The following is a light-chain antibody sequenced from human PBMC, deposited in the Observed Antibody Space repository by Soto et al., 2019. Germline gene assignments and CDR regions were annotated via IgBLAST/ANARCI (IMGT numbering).Light chain of an antibody. J-gene: IGKJ1*01. CDR3: QPYNRYFPWT. Sequence: DIQMTQSPSTLSASVGDRVTITCRASQSISSWLAWYQQKPGKAPKLLIYDASSLESGVPSRFSGSGSGTEFTLTISSLQPDDFLTNNRQPYNRYFPWTFGLGSKVDSK. CDR1: QSISSW. V-gene: IGKV1-5*01. CDR2: DAS.